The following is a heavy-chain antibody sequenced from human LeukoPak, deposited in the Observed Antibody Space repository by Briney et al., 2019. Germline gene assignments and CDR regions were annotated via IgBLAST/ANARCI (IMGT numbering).Heavy chain of an antibody. CDR3: ARVPNWFDP. J-gene: IGHJ5*02. V-gene: IGHV3-74*01. Sequence: PGGSLTLSCVASGFTFNNYWMHWVRQAPGKGLEWVSRINAPGSDTSYAGSVKGRFTISRDNARNILYLHMTSLRAEDTAVYYCARVPNWFDPWGQGTLVTVSS. CDR2: INAPGSDT. CDR1: GFTFNNYW.